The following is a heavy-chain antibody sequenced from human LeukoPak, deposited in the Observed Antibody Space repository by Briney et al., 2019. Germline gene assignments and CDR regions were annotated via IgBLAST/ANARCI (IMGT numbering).Heavy chain of an antibody. D-gene: IGHD1-26*01. Sequence: GGSLRLSCTASGFPFIEYSMNWVRQAPGKGLEWISYIGIDSGNTKYADSVRGRFTISADKAKNSLYLQMNSLRVEDTAVYYCAKIGQDSGTRDVWGQGTTVTVSS. CDR3: AKIGQDSGTRDV. V-gene: IGHV3-48*01. J-gene: IGHJ6*02. CDR1: GFPFIEYS. CDR2: IGIDSGNT.